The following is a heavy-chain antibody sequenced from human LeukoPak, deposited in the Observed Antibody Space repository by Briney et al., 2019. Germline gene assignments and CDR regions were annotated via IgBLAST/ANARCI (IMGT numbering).Heavy chain of an antibody. CDR3: AHRRDHSFAM. CDR1: GFSLSPSGVG. Sequence: SGATLVKPTQTLTLTCTFSGFSLSPSGVGVGWIRQPPGKALESPALIYSTGDKRYSLSLESSLTITRDTSDDQVVLKMTNMDPVDTGTYCCAHRRDHSFAMWGQGTMVTVSS. V-gene: IGHV2-5*01. CDR2: IYSTGDK. J-gene: IGHJ3*02.